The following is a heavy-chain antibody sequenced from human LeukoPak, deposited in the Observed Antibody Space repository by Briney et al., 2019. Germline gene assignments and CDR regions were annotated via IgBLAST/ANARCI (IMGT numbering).Heavy chain of an antibody. Sequence: PGGSLRLSCAASGFTFSSYWMTWVRQAPGKGLEWVTNIKQDGSEKYYVDSVKGRFTISRDNAKNSLYLQMNSLRAEDTAVYYCARGRSGYPYYYYMDVWGKGTTVTVSS. D-gene: IGHD3-3*01. J-gene: IGHJ6*03. CDR3: ARGRSGYPYYYYMDV. CDR1: GFTFSSYW. V-gene: IGHV3-7*01. CDR2: IKQDGSEK.